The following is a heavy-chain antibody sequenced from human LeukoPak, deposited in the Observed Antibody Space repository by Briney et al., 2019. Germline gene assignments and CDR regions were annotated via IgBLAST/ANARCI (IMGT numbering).Heavy chain of an antibody. Sequence: SETLPLTCAVYGGSFSGYYWSWIRQPPGKGLEWIGEINHSRRTHYNPSLKSRVTISIDTSKNQFSLKLNSVTAADTAVYYCARGGSQFGELRFRRRNWFDPWGQGTLVTVSS. CDR2: INHSRRT. CDR1: GGSFSGYY. V-gene: IGHV4-34*01. J-gene: IGHJ5*02. CDR3: ARGGSQFGELRFRRRNWFDP. D-gene: IGHD3-10*01.